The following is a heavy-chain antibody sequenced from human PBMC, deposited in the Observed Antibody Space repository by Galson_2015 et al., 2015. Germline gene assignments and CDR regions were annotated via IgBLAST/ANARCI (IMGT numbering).Heavy chain of an antibody. D-gene: IGHD3-22*01. V-gene: IGHV2-5*02. J-gene: IGHJ4*02. Sequence: PALVKPTQTLTLTCTFSGFSLSTSGVGVGWIRQPPGKALEWLALIYWDDDKRYSPSLKSRLTITKDTSKNQVVLTMTNMDPVDTATYYCAHTTYYYVSGGYYDGRFDYWGQGTLVTVSS. CDR2: IYWDDDK. CDR3: AHTTYYYVSGGYYDGRFDY. CDR1: GFSLSTSGVG.